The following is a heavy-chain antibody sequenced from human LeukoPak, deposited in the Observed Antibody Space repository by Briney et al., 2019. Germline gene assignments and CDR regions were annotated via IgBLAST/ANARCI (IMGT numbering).Heavy chain of an antibody. V-gene: IGHV1-69*13. CDR1: GGTFSSYA. D-gene: IGHD1-26*01. CDR2: IIPIFGTA. Sequence: SVKVSCKASGGTFSSYAISWVRQAPGEGLEWMGGIIPIFGTANYAQKFQGGVTITADESTSTAYMELSSLRSEDTAVYYCARGSGSYWVLRAFDIWGQGTMVTVSS. J-gene: IGHJ3*02. CDR3: ARGSGSYWVLRAFDI.